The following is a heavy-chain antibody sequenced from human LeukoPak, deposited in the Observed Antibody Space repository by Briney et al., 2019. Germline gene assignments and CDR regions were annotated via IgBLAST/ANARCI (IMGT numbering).Heavy chain of an antibody. CDR3: AKGCGSTSCYPYYYYYYMDV. CDR2: ISGSGGST. CDR1: GFNFINAW. Sequence: GGSLRLSCAASGFNFINAWMHWVRQAPGKGLEWVSAISGSGGSTYYADSVKGRFTISRDNSKNTLYLQMNSLRAEDTAVYYCAKGCGSTSCYPYYYYYYMDVWGKGTTVTVSS. J-gene: IGHJ6*03. D-gene: IGHD2-2*01. V-gene: IGHV3-23*01.